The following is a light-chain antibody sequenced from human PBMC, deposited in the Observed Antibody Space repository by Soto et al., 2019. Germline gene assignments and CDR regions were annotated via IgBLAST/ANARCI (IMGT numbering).Light chain of an antibody. CDR2: RAA. CDR1: QTISGW. J-gene: IGKJ1*01. V-gene: IGKV1-5*03. CDR3: QQYNSYSWT. Sequence: DIQMTQSPSTVSAAVGDRVTITCRASQTISGWLAWYQQKPGKPPKLLIYRAASLASGVPSRFSGSGSGTEFTLTISSLQPDDFATYYCQQYNSYSWTFGEGTKVEIE.